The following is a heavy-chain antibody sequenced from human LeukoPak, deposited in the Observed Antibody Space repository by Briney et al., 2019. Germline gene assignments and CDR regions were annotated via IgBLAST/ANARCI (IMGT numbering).Heavy chain of an antibody. J-gene: IGHJ4*02. Sequence: SETLSLTCTVSGGSISSYYWRWIRQPPGKGLEWIGYIYYSGSTNYNPSLKSRVTISVDTSKNQLSLKLSSVTAADTAVYYCARDESGGRDFDYWGQGTLVTVSS. CDR2: IYYSGST. CDR3: ARDESGGRDFDY. D-gene: IGHD3-3*01. CDR1: GGSISSYY. V-gene: IGHV4-59*01.